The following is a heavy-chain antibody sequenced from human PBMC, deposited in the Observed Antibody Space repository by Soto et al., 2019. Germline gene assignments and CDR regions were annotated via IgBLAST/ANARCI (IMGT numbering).Heavy chain of an antibody. Sequence: QVQLQESGPGLVKPSETLSLTCTVSGGSISSYYWSWIRQPPGKELEWIGYIYYSGSTNYNPSLKSRVTLSVDTSKNQFSLKLSSGTAADTAVYYCARFLLVTPRGWQNRDYWYFDRWGRGTLVTVSS. V-gene: IGHV4-59*08. CDR1: GGSISSYY. D-gene: IGHD6-19*01. CDR3: ARFLLVTPRGWQNRDYWYFDR. J-gene: IGHJ2*01. CDR2: IYYSGST.